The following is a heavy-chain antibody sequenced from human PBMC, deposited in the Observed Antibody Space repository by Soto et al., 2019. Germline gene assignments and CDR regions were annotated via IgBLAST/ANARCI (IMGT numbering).Heavy chain of an antibody. D-gene: IGHD3-10*01. CDR2: ISSSSSYI. CDR1: GFTFSSYS. J-gene: IGHJ6*02. V-gene: IGHV3-21*01. CDR3: ARQLAMVRGVIEVTTVGMDV. Sequence: EVQLVESGGGLVKPGGSLRLSCAASGFTFSSYSMNWVRQAPGKGLEWVSSISSSSSYIYYADSVKGRFTISRDNAKNSLYLQMNRLRAEDTAVYYCARQLAMVRGVIEVTTVGMDVWGQGTTVTVSS.